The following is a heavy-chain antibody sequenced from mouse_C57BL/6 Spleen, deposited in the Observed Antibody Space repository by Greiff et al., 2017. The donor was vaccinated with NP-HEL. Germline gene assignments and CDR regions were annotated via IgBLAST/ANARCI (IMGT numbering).Heavy chain of an antibody. CDR2: IDPSDSET. CDR3: ARSLYYGSSYLYFDV. Sequence: QVQLQQPGAELVRPGSSVKLSCKASGYTFTSYWMYWVKQRPIQGLEWIGNIDPSDSETHYNQKFKDKATLTVDKSSSTAYMQLSSLTSEDSAVYYCARSLYYGSSYLYFDVWGTGTTVTVSS. CDR1: GYTFTSYW. J-gene: IGHJ1*03. D-gene: IGHD1-1*01. V-gene: IGHV1-52*01.